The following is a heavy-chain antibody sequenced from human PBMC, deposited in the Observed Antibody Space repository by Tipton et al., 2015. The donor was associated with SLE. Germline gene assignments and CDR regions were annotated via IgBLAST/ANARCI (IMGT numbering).Heavy chain of an antibody. CDR1: GGSISSSSYY. V-gene: IGHV4-39*07. CDR2: IYYSGST. D-gene: IGHD3-9*01. Sequence: TLSLTCTVSGGSISSSSYYWGWIRQPPGKGLEWIGSIYYSGSTYCNPSLKSRVTISVDTSKNQFSLKLSSVTAADTAVYYCASYVLRYFDWSFDYWGQGTLVTVSS. CDR3: ASYVLRYFDWSFDY. J-gene: IGHJ4*02.